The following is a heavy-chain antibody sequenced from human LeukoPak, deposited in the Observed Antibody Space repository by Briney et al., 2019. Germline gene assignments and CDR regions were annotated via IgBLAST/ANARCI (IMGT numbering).Heavy chain of an antibody. J-gene: IGHJ4*02. CDR1: GFTFSNYG. CDR3: ARAPYTTGRSFYFDS. V-gene: IGHV3-30*03. CDR2: ISYDGSNE. Sequence: PGRSLRLSCVASGFTFSNYGMHWVRQAPGKGLEWVAIISYDGSNEYYADSVKGRFTISRDNFNNTLYLQMNSLRAGDTALYYCARAPYTTGRSFYFDSWGQGTLVTVSS. D-gene: IGHD2-2*02.